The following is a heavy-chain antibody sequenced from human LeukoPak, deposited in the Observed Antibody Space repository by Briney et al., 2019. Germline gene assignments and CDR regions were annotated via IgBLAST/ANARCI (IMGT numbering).Heavy chain of an antibody. J-gene: IGHJ4*02. CDR3: ARDSENGWSDY. V-gene: IGHV3-48*03. CDR2: ISSSGSTI. Sequence: GGSLRLSCAASGFTFSSYEMNWVRQAPGKVLAWVSYISSSGSTIYYADSVKGRFTISRDNAKNSLYLQMNSLRAEDTAVYYCARDSENGWSDYWGQGTLVTVSS. CDR1: GFTFSSYE. D-gene: IGHD6-19*01.